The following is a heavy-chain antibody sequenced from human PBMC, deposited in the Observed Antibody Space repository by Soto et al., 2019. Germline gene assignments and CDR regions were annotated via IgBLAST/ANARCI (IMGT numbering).Heavy chain of an antibody. Sequence: GGSLRLSCVASEFIFSSYRMHWVRQAPGKGLEWVSSISSSSNNINYVDSVKGRFTISRDNSKNTVYLQMNSLTAEDTALYYCAKATATGGGAFDICGQGTMVTVSS. D-gene: IGHD2-8*02. CDR2: ISSSSNNI. V-gene: IGHV3-21*04. CDR3: AKATATGGGAFDI. J-gene: IGHJ3*02. CDR1: EFIFSSYR.